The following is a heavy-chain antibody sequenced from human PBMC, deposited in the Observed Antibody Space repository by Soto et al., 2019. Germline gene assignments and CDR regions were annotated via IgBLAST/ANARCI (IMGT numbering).Heavy chain of an antibody. Sequence: QVQLVESGGGLVKPGGSLRLSCAASGFTFSDYYMSWIRQAPGKGLKWVSYITSDGSPIYYADSVRGRFTISRDSAKNSVSLQMNSLRAEDTAMYYCAGGEMSTISFDYWGQGTLVTVSS. D-gene: IGHD1-1*01. CDR2: ITSDGSPI. CDR1: GFTFSDYY. V-gene: IGHV3-11*01. CDR3: AGGEMSTISFDY. J-gene: IGHJ4*02.